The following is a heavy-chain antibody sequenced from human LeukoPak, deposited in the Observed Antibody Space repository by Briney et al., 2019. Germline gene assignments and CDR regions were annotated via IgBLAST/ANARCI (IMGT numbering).Heavy chain of an antibody. CDR1: GYTFTSYG. Sequence: ASVKVSCKASGYTFTSYGISWVRQAPGQGLEWMGWISVYNGNTNYAQKLQGRVTMTTDTSTSTAYMELRSLRSDDTAVYYCARVGYYDFWSGYPYWDVWGKGTTVTVSS. V-gene: IGHV1-18*01. D-gene: IGHD3-3*01. CDR3: ARVGYYDFWSGYPYWDV. J-gene: IGHJ6*04. CDR2: ISVYNGNT.